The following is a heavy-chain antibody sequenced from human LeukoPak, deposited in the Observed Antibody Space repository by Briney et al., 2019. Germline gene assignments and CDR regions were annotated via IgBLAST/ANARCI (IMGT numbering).Heavy chain of an antibody. CDR3: AKDPYGDYPIDY. CDR1: GFTFSSYG. CDR2: ISGSGGST. J-gene: IGHJ4*02. D-gene: IGHD4-17*01. V-gene: IGHV3-23*01. Sequence: GGTLRLSCAASGFTFSSYGMSWVRQAPGKGLEWVSAISGSGGSTYYADSVKGRFTISRDNSENTLYLQMNSLRAEDTAVYYCAKDPYGDYPIDYWGQGTLVTVSS.